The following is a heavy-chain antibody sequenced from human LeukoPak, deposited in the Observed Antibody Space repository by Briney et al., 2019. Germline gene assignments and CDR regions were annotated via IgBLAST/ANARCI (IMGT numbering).Heavy chain of an antibody. V-gene: IGHV1-18*01. CDR1: GYTFTSYG. D-gene: IGHD3-3*01. J-gene: IGHJ3*02. Sequence: ASVKVSCKASGYTFTSYGISWVRQAPGQGLEWMGWISAYNGNTNYAQKLQGRVTMTTDTSTSTVYMELSSLRSEDTAVYYCARRDFLTAFDIWGQGTMVTVSS. CDR3: ARRDFLTAFDI. CDR2: ISAYNGNT.